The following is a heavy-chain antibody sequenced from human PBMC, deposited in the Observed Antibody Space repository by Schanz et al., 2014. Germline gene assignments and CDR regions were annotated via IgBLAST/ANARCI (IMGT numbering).Heavy chain of an antibody. CDR1: GGSFSGYF. J-gene: IGHJ4*02. CDR3: ARHLAESAAAAFDS. Sequence: QVQLQQWGAGLLKPSETLSLTCAVYGGSFSGYFWSWTRQSPEKGLEWIGEISHSGRTTYNPSLKSRATISVDTSKNQFFLKLSSLAAADTAVYYCARHLAESAAAAFDSWGQGTLVAVSS. CDR2: ISHSGRT. V-gene: IGHV4-34*01. D-gene: IGHD2-2*01.